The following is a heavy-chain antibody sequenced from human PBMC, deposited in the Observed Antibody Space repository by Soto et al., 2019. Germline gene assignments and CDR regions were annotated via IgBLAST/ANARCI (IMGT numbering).Heavy chain of an antibody. D-gene: IGHD4-17*01. CDR3: GRSHGAGSY. J-gene: IGHJ4*02. V-gene: IGHV3-11*01. Sequence: QVRLVESGGDFVKPGESLRLSCVASGFTFIDYYMNWVRQAPGKGLEWVSYISSTGKNIYYSDSVKGRFIVSRDNAKNSLFLQMNSLTVDDTAIYYCGRSHGAGSYWGRANRVSVPS. CDR1: GFTFIDYY. CDR2: ISSTGKNI.